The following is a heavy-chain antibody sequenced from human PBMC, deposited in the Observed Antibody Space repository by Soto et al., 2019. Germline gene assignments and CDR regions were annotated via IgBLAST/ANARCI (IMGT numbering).Heavy chain of an antibody. D-gene: IGHD6-19*01. CDR2: ISWNSGSI. J-gene: IGHJ4*02. CDR3: AKDIFQAVAGNFDY. CDR1: GFTFDDYA. V-gene: IGHV3-9*01. Sequence: SLKISCAASGFTFDDYAMHWVRQAPGKGLEWVSGISWNSGSIGYADSVKGRFTISRDNAKNSLYLQMNSLRAEDTALYYCAKDIFQAVAGNFDYWGQGTLVTVSS.